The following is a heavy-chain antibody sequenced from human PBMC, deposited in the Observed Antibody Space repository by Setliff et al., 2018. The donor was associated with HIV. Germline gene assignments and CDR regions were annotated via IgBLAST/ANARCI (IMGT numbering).Heavy chain of an antibody. CDR3: AKDLSYDSGIDH. J-gene: IGHJ4*02. Sequence: GGSLRLSCAASGFIFSNHGMHWVRQAPGKGLEWVAVISFDGSTKAYADSVKGRFSISRDNRKNTLYVQMNSLRIEDTAVYYCAKDLSYDSGIDHWGQGTVVTVSS. D-gene: IGHD3-22*01. V-gene: IGHV3-30*18. CDR2: ISFDGSTK. CDR1: GFIFSNHG.